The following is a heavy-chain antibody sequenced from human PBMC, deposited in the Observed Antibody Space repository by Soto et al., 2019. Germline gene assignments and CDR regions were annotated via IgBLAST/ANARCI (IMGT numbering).Heavy chain of an antibody. CDR1: GFTFSSYA. Sequence: EVRLVESGGGLVKPGGSLRLSCAASGFTFSSYAMSWVRQAPGKGLEWVSAISGSGGSTYYADSVKGRFTISRDNSKNTLYLQMNSLRAEDTAVYYCAKDGDCSGGSCYSPRGWFDPWGQGTLVTVSS. CDR3: AKDGDCSGGSCYSPRGWFDP. D-gene: IGHD2-15*01. CDR2: ISGSGGST. J-gene: IGHJ5*02. V-gene: IGHV3-23*04.